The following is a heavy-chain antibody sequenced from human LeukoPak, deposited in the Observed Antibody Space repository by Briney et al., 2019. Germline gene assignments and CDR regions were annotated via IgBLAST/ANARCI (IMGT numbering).Heavy chain of an antibody. CDR3: ARVSDGEEYGPRGIYYYYYMDV. V-gene: IGHV7-4-1*02. Sequence: ASVKVSCKASGYTFTSYAMNWVRQAPGQGLEWMGWINTNTGNPTYAQGFTGRFIFSLDTSVSTAYLQISSLKAEDTAVYYCARVSDGEEYGPRGIYYYYYMDVWGKGTTVTVSS. CDR2: INTNTGNP. CDR1: GYTFTSYA. J-gene: IGHJ6*03. D-gene: IGHD3-10*01.